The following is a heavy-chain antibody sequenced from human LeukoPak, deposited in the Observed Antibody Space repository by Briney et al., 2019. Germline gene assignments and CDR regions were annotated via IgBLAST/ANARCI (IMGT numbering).Heavy chain of an antibody. CDR2: INPNSGGT. V-gene: IGHV1-2*02. CDR1: GYTFTGYY. D-gene: IGHD6-19*01. Sequence: ASVKVSCKASGYTFTGYYVHWVRQAPGQGLEWMGWINPNSGGTNYAQKFQGRVTMTRDTSISTAYMELSRLRSDDTAVYYCARDLIAVAGTEFDYWGQGTLVTVSS. CDR3: ARDLIAVAGTEFDY. J-gene: IGHJ4*02.